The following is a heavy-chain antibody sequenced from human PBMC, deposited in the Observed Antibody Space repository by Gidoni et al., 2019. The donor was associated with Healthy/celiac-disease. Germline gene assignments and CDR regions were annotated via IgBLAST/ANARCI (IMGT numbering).Heavy chain of an antibody. CDR2: MNPNSGNT. CDR3: ARNLYNDYDSSGYYGLDDY. J-gene: IGHJ4*02. D-gene: IGHD3-22*01. CDR1: GYTFTSYD. V-gene: IGHV1-8*01. Sequence: QVQLVQSGAEVKKPGASVKVSCKASGYTFTSYDINWVRQATGQGLEWMGWMNPNSGNTGYAQKFQGRVTMTRNTSISTAYMELSSLRSEDTAVYYCARNLYNDYDSSGYYGLDDYWGQGTLVTVSS.